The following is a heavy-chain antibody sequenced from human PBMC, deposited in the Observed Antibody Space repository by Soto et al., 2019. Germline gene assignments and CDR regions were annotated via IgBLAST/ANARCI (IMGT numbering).Heavy chain of an antibody. CDR3: ARHSGSSQYYFDY. V-gene: IGHV1-18*01. J-gene: IGHJ4*02. CDR1: GYTFTSYG. D-gene: IGHD1-26*01. CDR2: ISAYNGNT. Sequence: ASPKASCKTSGYTFTSYGISCGRQAPGQGLEWMGWISAYNGNTNYAQKLQGRVTMTTDTSTSTAYMELRSLRSDDTAVYYCARHSGSSQYYFDYWGQGTLVTVSS.